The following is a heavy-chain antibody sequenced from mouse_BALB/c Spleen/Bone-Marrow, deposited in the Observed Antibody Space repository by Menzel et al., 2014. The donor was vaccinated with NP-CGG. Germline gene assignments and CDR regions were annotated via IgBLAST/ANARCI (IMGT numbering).Heavy chain of an antibody. J-gene: IGHJ3*01. CDR3: VRRESDNYGGFAS. CDR2: IRSKSNNYVT. Sequence: EVQLVESGGGLVQPKGSLKLSCAASGFTFKTYAMNWVRQAPGKGLEWVARIRSKSNNYVTYYVDSVKNRFTISRDDSQNMLYLQMNNLKTEDTAMYYCVRRESDNYGGFASWGQGTLVTVSA. D-gene: IGHD1-1*01. V-gene: IGHV10-1*02. CDR1: GFTFKTYA.